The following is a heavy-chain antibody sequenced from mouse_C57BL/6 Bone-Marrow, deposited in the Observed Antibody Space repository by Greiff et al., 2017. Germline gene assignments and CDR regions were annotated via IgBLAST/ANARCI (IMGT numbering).Heavy chain of an antibody. V-gene: IGHV3-6*01. D-gene: IGHD2-4*01. CDR3: ARRRICYDYDVVDD. J-gene: IGHJ2*01. Sequence: EVQLQESGPGLVKPSQSLSLTCSVTGYSITSGYYWNWIRQFPGNKLEWMGYISYDGSNNYNPSLKNRISITRDTSKHQFFLKLNSVTTEDTATYYCARRRICYDYDVVDDWGQGTTLTVSS. CDR1: GYSITSGYY. CDR2: ISYDGSN.